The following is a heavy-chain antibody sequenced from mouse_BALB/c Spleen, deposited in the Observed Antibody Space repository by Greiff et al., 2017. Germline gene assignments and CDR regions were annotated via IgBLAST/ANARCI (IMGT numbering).Heavy chain of an antibody. Sequence: EVHLVESGGGLVQPGGSLRLSCATSGFTFTDYYMSWVRQPPGKALEWLGFIRNKANGYTTEYSASVKGRFTISRDNSQSILYLQMNTLRAEDSATYYCARDSSTVVAFDYWGQGTTLTVSS. V-gene: IGHV7-3*02. CDR3: ARDSSTVVAFDY. J-gene: IGHJ2*01. CDR1: GFTFTDYY. D-gene: IGHD1-1*01. CDR2: IRNKANGYTT.